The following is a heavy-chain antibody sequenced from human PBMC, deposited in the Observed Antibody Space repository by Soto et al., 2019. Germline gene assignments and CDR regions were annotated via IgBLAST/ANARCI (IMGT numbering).Heavy chain of an antibody. CDR3: ARDQYENNEYDAFDI. V-gene: IGHV4-30-2*01. CDR1: GGSITSGVYS. Sequence: PSETLSLTCTVSGGSITSGVYSWSWIRQPPGKALEWIACIYHSGSSNYNPALKSRVTISMDGSKNQISLKLSSVTAADTAVYYCARDQYENNEYDAFDIWGQGTMVTVSS. J-gene: IGHJ3*02. CDR2: IYHSGSS. D-gene: IGHD2-2*01.